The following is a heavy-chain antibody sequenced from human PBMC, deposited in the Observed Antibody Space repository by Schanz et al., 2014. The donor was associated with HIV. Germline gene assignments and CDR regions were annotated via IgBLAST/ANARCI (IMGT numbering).Heavy chain of an antibody. CDR2: ISPDGDTQ. J-gene: IGHJ4*02. Sequence: QGQLVESGGGVVRPGRSLRLSCTATGFTFNVYGMHWVRQAPGKGLEWVARISPDGDTQHYADSLKGRFTISRDNANNSVYLQMNSLRGEDTAVYYCARAYPGSPLGKTSYYFDYWGQGTLVTVSS. D-gene: IGHD3-10*01. CDR3: ARAYPGSPLGKTSYYFDY. V-gene: IGHV3-30*03. CDR1: GFTFNVYG.